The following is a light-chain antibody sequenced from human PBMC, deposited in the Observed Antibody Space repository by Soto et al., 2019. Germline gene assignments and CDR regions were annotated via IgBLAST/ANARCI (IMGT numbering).Light chain of an antibody. V-gene: IGKV3-15*01. CDR3: QQYNNWPRT. CDR1: QSFSSN. Sequence: EIVITQSPATLSVSPGERATLSCRASQSFSSNLAWYQQKPGQAPRLLIYGASTRATGVPARFSGSGSGTEFTLTISSLQSEDFAVYYCQQYNNWPRTFGQGTRLEI. CDR2: GAS. J-gene: IGKJ5*01.